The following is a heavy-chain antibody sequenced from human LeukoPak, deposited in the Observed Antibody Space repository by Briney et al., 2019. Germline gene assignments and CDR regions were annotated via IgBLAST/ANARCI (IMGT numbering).Heavy chain of an antibody. CDR1: GFTFSSYS. D-gene: IGHD6-25*01. V-gene: IGHV4-38-2*01. Sequence: PGGSLRLSCAASGFTFSSYSMNWVRQPLGKGLEWIATIYENGNTYYSPSLKSRVTISVDTSNNEFSLNLNSVTAADTAMYYCARATAAPSSYYFDHWGQGTLVTVSS. J-gene: IGHJ4*02. CDR2: IYENGNT. CDR3: ARATAAPSSYYFDH.